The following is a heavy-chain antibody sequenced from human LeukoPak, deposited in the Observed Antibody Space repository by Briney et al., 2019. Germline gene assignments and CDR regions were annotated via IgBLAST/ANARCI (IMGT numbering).Heavy chain of an antibody. CDR1: GFTFGDYA. Sequence: GGSLRLSCTASGFTFGDYAMSRIRQAPGKGLEWVGFIRSKAYGETADYAASVKGRFTISRDDSKAIAYLQMNSLKTEDTAVYHCTRDRGAYNLYDYWGQGTLVTVSS. D-gene: IGHD1-1*01. V-gene: IGHV3-49*03. CDR3: TRDRGAYNLYDY. CDR2: IRSKAYGETA. J-gene: IGHJ4*02.